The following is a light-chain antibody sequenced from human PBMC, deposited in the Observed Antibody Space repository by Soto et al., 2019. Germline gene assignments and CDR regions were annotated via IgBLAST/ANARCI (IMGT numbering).Light chain of an antibody. Sequence: QLVLTQSPSASASLGASVKLTCTLSSGHSNYAIAWHQQQPGKGPRYLMKLNSDGSHTKGDEIPDRFSGSSSGAQRYLTISSLQSEDEADYYCQTWGTAIRVVFGGGTQLTVL. J-gene: IGLJ2*01. V-gene: IGLV4-69*01. CDR2: LNSDGSH. CDR1: SGHSNYA. CDR3: QTWGTAIRVV.